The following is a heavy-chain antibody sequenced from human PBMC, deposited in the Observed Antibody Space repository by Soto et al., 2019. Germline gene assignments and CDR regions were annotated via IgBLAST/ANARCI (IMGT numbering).Heavy chain of an antibody. CDR1: GYTFTTYS. J-gene: IGHJ4*02. V-gene: IGHV1-46*01. D-gene: IGHD6-19*01. Sequence: ASVKVSCKASGYTFTTYSIHWVRQAPGQGLEWMGIINPNSGSTSYAQKFQGRVTMTRDRSTSTVYMELSSLRSEDTAVYYCARGFSSGWFEYFDYWGQGTQVTVSS. CDR3: ARGFSSGWFEYFDY. CDR2: INPNSGST.